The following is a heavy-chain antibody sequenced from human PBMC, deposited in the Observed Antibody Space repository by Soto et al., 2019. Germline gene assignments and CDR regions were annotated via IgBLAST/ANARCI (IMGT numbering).Heavy chain of an antibody. V-gene: IGHV1-3*01. CDR3: ARPYCSGGSCYSRWNWFDP. Sequence: ASVKVSCKASGYTFTSYAMHWVRQAPGQRLEWMGWINAGNGNTKYSQKFQGRVTITRDTSASTAYMELSSLRSEDTAVYYCARPYCSGGSCYSRWNWFDPWGKGTLVTVSS. CDR1: GYTFTSYA. D-gene: IGHD2-15*01. J-gene: IGHJ5*02. CDR2: INAGNGNT.